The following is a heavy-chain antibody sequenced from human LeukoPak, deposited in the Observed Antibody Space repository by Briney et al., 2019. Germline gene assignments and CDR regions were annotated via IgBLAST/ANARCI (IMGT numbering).Heavy chain of an antibody. CDR2: ISGNGDNT. CDR3: ARGWGFYYYYYYYMDV. J-gene: IGHJ6*03. V-gene: IGHV3-20*04. CDR1: GFNFGDYG. Sequence: GRSLSLSCAASGFNFGDYGMSWVRQAPGKGLEWVSGISGNGDNTAYADSVKGRFTISRDNAKNSLYLQMNSLRAEDTALYYCARGWGFYYYYYYYMDVWGEGTTVTVSS. D-gene: IGHD7-27*01.